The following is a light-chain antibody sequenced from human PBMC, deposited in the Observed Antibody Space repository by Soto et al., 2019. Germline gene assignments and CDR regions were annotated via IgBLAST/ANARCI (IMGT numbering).Light chain of an antibody. J-gene: IGKJ1*01. Sequence: EIVLTQSPGTLSLSPGERATLSCRASQSVTSTYLAWYQQKPGQAPRLLMYGASSRATGIPDRFSGSGSGTAFTLTISRLEPEDFAVYYCQHYGSSAWTFGQGTKVEIK. CDR3: QHYGSSAWT. CDR1: QSVTSTY. CDR2: GAS. V-gene: IGKV3-20*01.